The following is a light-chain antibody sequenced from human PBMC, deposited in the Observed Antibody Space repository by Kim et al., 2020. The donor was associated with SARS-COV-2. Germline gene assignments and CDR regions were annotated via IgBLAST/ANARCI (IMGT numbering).Light chain of an antibody. V-gene: IGKV2D-29*02. CDR3: MQSLQLPPNT. CDR2: EVS. Sequence: PASIACKSSQSLLYRDGKTYLYWFVQKPGQSPQLLIHEVSTRLSGVPDRFSGSGSGTDFTLKISRVEAEDAGIYYCMQSLQLPPNTFGQGTKLEIK. J-gene: IGKJ2*01. CDR1: QSLLYRDGKTY.